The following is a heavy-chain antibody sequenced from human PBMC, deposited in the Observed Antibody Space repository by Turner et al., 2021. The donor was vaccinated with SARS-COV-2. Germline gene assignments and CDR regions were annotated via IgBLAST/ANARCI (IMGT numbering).Heavy chain of an antibody. CDR1: GFTFSSYS. Sequence: EVQLVESGGGLVKPGGSLRLSCAASGFTFSSYSMNWVRQATGKGLEWVSSISSSSSYIYDADSVKGRFTISRDNAKNSLYLQMNSLRAEDTAVYYCARARWHYYDSSGYYPDAFDIWGQGTMVTVSS. J-gene: IGHJ3*02. D-gene: IGHD3-22*01. CDR2: ISSSSSYI. V-gene: IGHV3-21*01. CDR3: ARARWHYYDSSGYYPDAFDI.